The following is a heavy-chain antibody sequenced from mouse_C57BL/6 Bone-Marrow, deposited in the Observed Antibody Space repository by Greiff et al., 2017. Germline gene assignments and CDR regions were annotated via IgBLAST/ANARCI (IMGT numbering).Heavy chain of an antibody. D-gene: IGHD1-1*01. CDR2: ILPGSGST. CDR3: SSSRAYVGAMDY. CDR1: GYTFTGYC. Sequence: VQLLESGAELMKPGASVKLSCKATGYTFTGYCIEWVHQTPGHGLEWIGEILPGSGSTNYNEKVKGKGTFTTYTSTYTGYMHLSSLATEDSASDYCSSSRAYVGAMDYWGQGTSVTVSA. J-gene: IGHJ4*01. V-gene: IGHV1-9*01.